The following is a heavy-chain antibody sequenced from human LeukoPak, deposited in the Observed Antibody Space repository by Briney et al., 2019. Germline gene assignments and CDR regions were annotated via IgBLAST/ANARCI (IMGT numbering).Heavy chain of an antibody. Sequence: GGSLRLSCAASGFTFSNYEMNWVRQAPGKGLEWVSYISSGGSGKDYADSVKGRFTISSDNAKNSLYLQMNSLRAEDTAVYYCARDLRGYQDYWGQGTLVTVSS. J-gene: IGHJ4*02. CDR2: ISSGGSGK. D-gene: IGHD2-2*01. V-gene: IGHV3-48*03. CDR3: ARDLRGYQDY. CDR1: GFTFSNYE.